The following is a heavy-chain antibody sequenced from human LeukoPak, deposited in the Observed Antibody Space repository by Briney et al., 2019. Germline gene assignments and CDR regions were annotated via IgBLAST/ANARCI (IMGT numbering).Heavy chain of an antibody. D-gene: IGHD2-2*01. Sequence: PGGSRRLSCAASGFTFSSYSMNWVRQAPGKGLEWVSSISGTSDYIYYADSVKGRFTISRDNGQNSLYLQMNSLRAEDTAVYYCARREPQGCSGTSCFAGPVGHWGQGTLVTVSS. CDR3: ARREPQGCSGTSCFAGPVGH. V-gene: IGHV3-21*06. CDR2: ISGTSDYI. J-gene: IGHJ4*02. CDR1: GFTFSSYS.